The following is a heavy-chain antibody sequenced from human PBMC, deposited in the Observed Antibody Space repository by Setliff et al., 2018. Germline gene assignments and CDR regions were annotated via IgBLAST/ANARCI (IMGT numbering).Heavy chain of an antibody. Sequence: SETLSLTCSVSDFSINSGYYWGWIRQSPGEGLEWIGSIYRNGNTYYNPSLKSRVTISVDTSKKQSSLKLSSVTAADTAVYYCGRPLVGVTTGFENWGQGTLVTVSS. V-gene: IGHV4-38-2*01. CDR3: GRPLVGVTTGFEN. J-gene: IGHJ4*02. CDR2: IYRNGNT. CDR1: DFSINSGYY. D-gene: IGHD1-26*01.